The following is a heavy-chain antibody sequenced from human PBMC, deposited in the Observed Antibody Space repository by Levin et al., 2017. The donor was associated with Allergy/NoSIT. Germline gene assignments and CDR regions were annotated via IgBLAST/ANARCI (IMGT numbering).Heavy chain of an antibody. J-gene: IGHJ6*02. CDR1: GFTVSGTY. D-gene: IGHD6-6*01. CDR3: ARDSSSNYYYGMDV. V-gene: IGHV3-66*01. Sequence: GALKISCAASGFTVSGTYMSWVRQAPGKGLEWVSVIYSGGSTYYADSVKGRFTISRDNSKNTLYLQMNSLRAEDTAVYYCARDSSSNYYYGMDVWGQGTTVTVSS. CDR2: IYSGGST.